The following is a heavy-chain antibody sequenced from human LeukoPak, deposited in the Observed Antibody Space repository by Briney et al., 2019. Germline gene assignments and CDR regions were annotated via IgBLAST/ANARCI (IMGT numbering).Heavy chain of an antibody. Sequence: PSETLSLTCTVSGGSISSYYWSWIRQPPGKGLEWIGYIYYSGSTNYNPSLKSRVTISVDTSKNQFSLKLSSVTAADTAVCYCARASIAVAGSDAFDIWGQGTMVTVSS. CDR3: ARASIAVAGSDAFDI. V-gene: IGHV4-59*01. CDR2: IYYSGST. CDR1: GGSISSYY. D-gene: IGHD6-19*01. J-gene: IGHJ3*02.